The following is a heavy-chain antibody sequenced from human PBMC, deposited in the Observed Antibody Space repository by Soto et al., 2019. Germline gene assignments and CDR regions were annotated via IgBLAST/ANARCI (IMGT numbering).Heavy chain of an antibody. V-gene: IGHV3-23*01. CDR2: ISGSGDST. Sequence: EVQLLESGGGLVQPRGSLRLSCAASGFTFSNHAMSWVRQAPGKGLEWVSGISGSGDSTFYADSVQGRFTISRDNSKNTPYPQMKSLRAEDTAVYYCAKAGKGETSGWLRFRVDDNWGQGTLVTVSS. D-gene: IGHD6-19*01. J-gene: IGHJ4*02. CDR1: GFTFSNHA. CDR3: AKAGKGETSGWLRFRVDDN.